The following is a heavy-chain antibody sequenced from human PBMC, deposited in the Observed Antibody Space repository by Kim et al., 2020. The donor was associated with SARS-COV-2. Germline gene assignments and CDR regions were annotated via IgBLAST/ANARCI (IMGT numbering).Heavy chain of an antibody. CDR3: AAGRAYDSSGYSTTDYYYYGMDV. V-gene: IGHV1-58*02. CDR2: IVVGSGNT. CDR1: GFTFTSSA. J-gene: IGHJ6*02. D-gene: IGHD3-22*01. Sequence: SVKVSCKASGFTFTSSAMQWVRQARGQRLEWKGWIVVGSGNTNYAQKFQERVTITRDMSTSTAYMELSSLRSEDTAVYYCAAGRAYDSSGYSTTDYYYYGMDVWGQGTTVTVSS.